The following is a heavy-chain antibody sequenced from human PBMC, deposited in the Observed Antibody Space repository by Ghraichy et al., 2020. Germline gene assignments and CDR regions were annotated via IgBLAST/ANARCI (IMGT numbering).Heavy chain of an antibody. D-gene: IGHD3-22*01. CDR2: IYYSGST. Sequence: SETLSLTCTVSGGSISSYYWSWIRQPPGKGLEWIGYIYYSGSTNYNPSLKSRVTISVDTSKNQFSLKLSSVTAADTAVYYCARQGSGYYYDSSGSLFDYWGQGTLVTVSS. J-gene: IGHJ4*02. CDR1: GGSISSYY. V-gene: IGHV4-59*01. CDR3: ARQGSGYYYDSSGSLFDY.